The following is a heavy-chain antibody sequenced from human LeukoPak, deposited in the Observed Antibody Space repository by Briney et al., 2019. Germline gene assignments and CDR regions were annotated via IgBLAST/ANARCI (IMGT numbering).Heavy chain of an antibody. Sequence: ASVKVSCKASGYTFSSYAMHWVRQAPGQRLEWMGWINAGNGNTKYSQEFQGRVTITRDTSASTAYMEMSSLRSEDMAVYYCARSSCSGGSCSRFYDFQYWGQGTLVTVSS. J-gene: IGHJ4*02. CDR1: GYTFSSYA. V-gene: IGHV1-3*03. CDR2: INAGNGNT. D-gene: IGHD2-15*01. CDR3: ARSSCSGGSCSRFYDFQY.